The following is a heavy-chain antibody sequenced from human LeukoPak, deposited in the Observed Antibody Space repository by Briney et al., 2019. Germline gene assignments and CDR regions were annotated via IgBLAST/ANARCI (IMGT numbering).Heavy chain of an antibody. D-gene: IGHD3-22*01. Sequence: SVKVSCKASGGTFSSYAISWVRQAPGQGLEWMGGIIPIFGTANYAQKFQGRVTITADESTSTAYMELSSLRSEDTAVYYCARDYDSSGYLDYWGQGTLVTASS. J-gene: IGHJ4*02. CDR2: IIPIFGTA. CDR3: ARDYDSSGYLDY. CDR1: GGTFSSYA. V-gene: IGHV1-69*13.